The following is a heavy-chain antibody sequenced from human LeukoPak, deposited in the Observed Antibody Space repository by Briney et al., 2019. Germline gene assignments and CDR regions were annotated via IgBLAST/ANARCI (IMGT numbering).Heavy chain of an antibody. CDR3: AKDLSVVGAHDSFDV. Sequence: GGSLRLSCAASGFSFSSYGMHWFRQAPGKGLEWLTVISYDGNTIYYADSVKGRFTISRDNSKNTLYLQMNSLRIEDTAAYYCAKDLSVVGAHDSFDVWGQGTMVTVSS. V-gene: IGHV3-30*18. D-gene: IGHD1-26*01. CDR1: GFSFSSYG. J-gene: IGHJ3*01. CDR2: ISYDGNTI.